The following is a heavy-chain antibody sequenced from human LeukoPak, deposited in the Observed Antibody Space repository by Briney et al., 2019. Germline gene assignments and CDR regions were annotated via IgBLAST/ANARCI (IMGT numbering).Heavy chain of an antibody. Sequence: SETLSLTCTVSGGSISSYYWSWIRQPAGKGLEWIGRIYTSGSTNYNPSLKSRVTMSVDTSKNRFSLKLSSVTAADTAVYYCARDLGIRSRAGNWFDPWGQGTLVTVSS. D-gene: IGHD4-17*01. CDR2: IYTSGST. V-gene: IGHV4-4*07. CDR3: ARDLGIRSRAGNWFDP. CDR1: GGSISSYY. J-gene: IGHJ5*02.